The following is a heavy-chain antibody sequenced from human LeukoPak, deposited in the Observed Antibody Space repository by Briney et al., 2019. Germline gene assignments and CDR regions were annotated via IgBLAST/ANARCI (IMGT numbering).Heavy chain of an antibody. CDR3: ARYCTFRTCSGTKFDS. Sequence: GGSLRLSCAVSGMTFKNCWMSWFRQTPGKGLEWVATINQDESEKYYLDSVKGRFTISRDTAKNSLYLQMYSLTAEDTALYYCARYCTFRTCSGTKFDSWGPGTLVTVSS. CDR1: GMTFKNCW. CDR2: INQDESEK. V-gene: IGHV3-7*03. J-gene: IGHJ4*02. D-gene: IGHD1-1*01.